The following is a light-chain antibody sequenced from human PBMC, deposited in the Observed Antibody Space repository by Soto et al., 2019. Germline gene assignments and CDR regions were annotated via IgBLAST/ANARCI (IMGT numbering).Light chain of an antibody. CDR1: SRDVGGYNY. CDR2: DVS. CDR3: SSYPSTSSPVV. V-gene: IGLV2-14*01. Sequence: QSVLTQPASGSGSPGQSITISCTGTSRDVGGYNYVSWYQQHQGKAPKLMIYDVSKRPSGVSNRFSGSKSGNTASLTISGIQAEDEADYYCSSYPSTSSPVVFGGGTKQTVL. J-gene: IGLJ2*01.